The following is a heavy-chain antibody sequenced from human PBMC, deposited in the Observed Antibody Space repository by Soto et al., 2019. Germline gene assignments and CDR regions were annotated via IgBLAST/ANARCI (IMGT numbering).Heavy chain of an antibody. CDR2: IYYSGST. CDR1: GGSISSYY. J-gene: IGHJ4*02. CDR3: ARVWFYYDSSGYWALLDY. D-gene: IGHD3-22*01. Sequence: SETLSLTCTVSGGSISSYYWSWIRQPPGKGLEWIGYIYYSGSTNYNPSLKSRVTISVDTSKNQFSLKLSSVTAADTAVYYCARVWFYYDSSGYWALLDYWGQGTPVTVSS. V-gene: IGHV4-59*01.